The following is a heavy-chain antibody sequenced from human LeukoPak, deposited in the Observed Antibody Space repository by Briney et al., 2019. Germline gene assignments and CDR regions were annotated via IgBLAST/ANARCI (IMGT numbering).Heavy chain of an antibody. CDR2: IKQDGSEK. V-gene: IGHV3-7*01. CDR3: ARDIYDILTGDAFDI. Sequence: GGSLRLSCAASGFTFSSYWMSWVRQAPGKGLERVANIKQDGSEKYYVDSVKGRFTISRDNAKNSLYLQMNSLRAEDTAVYYCARDIYDILTGDAFDIWGQGTMVTVSS. CDR1: GFTFSSYW. D-gene: IGHD3-9*01. J-gene: IGHJ3*02.